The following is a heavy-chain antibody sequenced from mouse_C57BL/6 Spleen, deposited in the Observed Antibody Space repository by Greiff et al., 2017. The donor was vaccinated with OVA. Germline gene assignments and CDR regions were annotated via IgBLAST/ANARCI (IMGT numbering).Heavy chain of an antibody. CDR1: GFNIKDDY. J-gene: IGHJ1*03. V-gene: IGHV14-4*01. Sequence: EVQLQQSGAELVRPGASVKLSCTASGFNIKDDYMHWVKQRPEQGLEWIGWIDPENGDTEYASKFQGKATITADTSSNTAYLQLSSLTSEDTAVYYCTTGGYGNFWYFDVWGTGTTVTVSS. CDR2: IDPENGDT. CDR3: TTGGYGNFWYFDV. D-gene: IGHD2-1*01.